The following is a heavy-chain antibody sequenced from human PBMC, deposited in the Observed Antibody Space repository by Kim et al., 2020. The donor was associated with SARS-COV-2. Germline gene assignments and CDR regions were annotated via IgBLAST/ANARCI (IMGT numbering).Heavy chain of an antibody. D-gene: IGHD3-3*01. CDR3: AKPETYYDFWSGFPAGYPEDPYVDY. J-gene: IGHJ4*02. CDR1: GFTFSSYS. Sequence: GGSLRLSCAASGFTFSSYSMSWVRQAPGKGLEWVSAISGSGGSTYYADSVKGRFTISRDNSKNTLYLQMNSLRAEDTAVYYCAKPETYYDFWSGFPAGYPEDPYVDYWGQGTRVTVSS. CDR2: ISGSGGST. V-gene: IGHV3-23*01.